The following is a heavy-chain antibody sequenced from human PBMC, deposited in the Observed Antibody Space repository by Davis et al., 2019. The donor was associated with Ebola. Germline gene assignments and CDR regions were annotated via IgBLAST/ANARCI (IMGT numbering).Heavy chain of an antibody. Sequence: SETLSLTCTVSGGSISSGGYYWSWIRQPPGKGLEWIGEINHSGSTNYNPSLKSRVTISVDTSKNQFSLKLSSVTAADTAVYYCARGRSYYYGSGTYWGYWGQGTLVTVSS. CDR1: GGSISSGGYY. CDR2: INHSGST. V-gene: IGHV4-39*07. J-gene: IGHJ4*02. D-gene: IGHD3-10*01. CDR3: ARGRSYYYGSGTYWGY.